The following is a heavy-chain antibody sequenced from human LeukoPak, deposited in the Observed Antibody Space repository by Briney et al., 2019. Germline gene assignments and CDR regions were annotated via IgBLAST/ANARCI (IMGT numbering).Heavy chain of an antibody. CDR1: GGSISSYY. V-gene: IGHV4-59*08. Sequence: PSETLSLTCTVSGGSISSYYWSWIRQPPGKGLEWIGYIYYGGSTNYNPSLKSRVTISVHTPKNQFSLKLNSVTAADTAVYYCARQVNWFDPWGQGTLVTVSS. J-gene: IGHJ5*02. CDR2: IYYGGST. CDR3: ARQVNWFDP.